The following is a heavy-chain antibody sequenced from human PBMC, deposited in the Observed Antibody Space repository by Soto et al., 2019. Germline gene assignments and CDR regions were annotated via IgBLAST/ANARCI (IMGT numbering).Heavy chain of an antibody. D-gene: IGHD2-8*01. J-gene: IGHJ4*02. CDR2: IYHRGST. CDR3: AREVYRVTRGFDY. V-gene: IGHV4-31*03. Sequence: SETLSLTCTVSGVSVSSGDYYWSWIRQHPGKGLEYIGDIYHRGSTYYNPSLGSRLTISLDTSNNQFSLELTSVTAADTAVYFCAREVYRVTRGFDYWGQGTLVTVSS. CDR1: GVSVSSGDYY.